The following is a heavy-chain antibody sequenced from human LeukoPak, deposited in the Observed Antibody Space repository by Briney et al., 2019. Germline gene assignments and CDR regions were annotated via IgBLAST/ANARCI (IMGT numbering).Heavy chain of an antibody. J-gene: IGHJ5*02. V-gene: IGHV1-69*04. CDR1: GYTFTSYA. CDR2: IIPILGIA. CDR3: ARAYYGSGSYFA. D-gene: IGHD3-10*01. Sequence: ASVKVSCKASGYTFTSYAMHWVRQAPGQRLEWMGRIIPILGIANYAQKFQGRVTITADKSTSTAYMELSSLRSEDTAVYYCARAYYGSGSYFAWGQGTLVTVSS.